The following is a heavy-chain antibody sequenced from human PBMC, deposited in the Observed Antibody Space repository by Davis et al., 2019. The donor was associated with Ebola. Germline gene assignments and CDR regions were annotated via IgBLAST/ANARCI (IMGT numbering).Heavy chain of an antibody. CDR2: INHSGST. CDR1: AGSFSDYY. V-gene: IGHV4-34*01. Sequence: GSLRLSCAVYAGSFSDYYWNWIRQPPGKGLEWIGEINHSGSTNYNPSLKSRVTISVDTSKNQFSLKLSSVTAADTAVYYCATTTVTKHYYYYYGMDVWGQGTTVTVSS. D-gene: IGHD4-17*01. CDR3: ATTTVTKHYYYYYGMDV. J-gene: IGHJ6*02.